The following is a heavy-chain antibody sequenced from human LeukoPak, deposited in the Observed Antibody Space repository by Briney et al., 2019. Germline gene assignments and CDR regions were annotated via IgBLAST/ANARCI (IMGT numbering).Heavy chain of an antibody. J-gene: IGHJ4*02. CDR3: AKDRFPYDNSGFLHYFDY. Sequence: PGGSLRLSCAASGFTFSTYAMSWVRQAPGKGLEWVSVISGSGGSTYSADSVKGRFTISRDNSKNTLYLQMNSLRAEDTAVYHCAKDRFPYDNSGFLHYFDYWGQGTLVTVAS. CDR1: GFTFSTYA. V-gene: IGHV3-23*01. CDR2: ISGSGGST. D-gene: IGHD3-22*01.